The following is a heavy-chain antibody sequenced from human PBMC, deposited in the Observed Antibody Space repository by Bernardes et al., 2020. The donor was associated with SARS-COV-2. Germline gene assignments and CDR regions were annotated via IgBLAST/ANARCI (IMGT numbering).Heavy chain of an antibody. CDR3: AKLVGILEVNDY. V-gene: IGHV3-23*01. D-gene: IGHD2-15*01. CDR2: ISASGSPA. J-gene: IGHJ4*01. Sequence: AGSLILSCEVSGFSFDTNVMNWVRQAPGKELEWVATISASGSPAFHAESVRGRFIASRDNSKNTLFLEMNSLRDEDTAIYYCAKLVGILEVNDYWGHGTPVIVSS. CDR1: GFSFDTNV.